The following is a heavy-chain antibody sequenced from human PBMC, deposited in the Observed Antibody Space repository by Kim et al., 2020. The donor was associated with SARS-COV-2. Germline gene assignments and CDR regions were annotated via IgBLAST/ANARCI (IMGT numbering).Heavy chain of an antibody. CDR3: AKDRKPDSGCPIDY. D-gene: IGHD6-19*01. V-gene: IGHV3-23*01. CDR2: MFGRGDT. J-gene: IGHJ4*02. Sequence: GGSLRLSCAASGFTFSTYTMSWVRQAPGKGLEWVSAMFGRGDTFYADSVKGRFTISRDNYRATVYLQMNSLSTEDTAIYYCAKDRKPDSGCPIDYWGRGTPVTVSS. CDR1: GFTFSTYT.